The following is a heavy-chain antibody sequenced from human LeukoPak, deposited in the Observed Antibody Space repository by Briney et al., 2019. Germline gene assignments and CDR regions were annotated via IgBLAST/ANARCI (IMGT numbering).Heavy chain of an antibody. CDR1: GYTFTSYG. D-gene: IGHD5-18*01. CDR3: ARVGIRGYSYGYSDFDY. V-gene: IGHV1-3*01. CDR2: INAGNGNT. J-gene: IGHJ4*02. Sequence: ASVKVSCKASGYTFTSYGISWVRQAPGQRLEWMGWINAGNGNTKYSQKFQGRVTITRDTSASTAYMELSSLRSEDTAVYYCARVGIRGYSYGYSDFDYWGQGTLVTVSS.